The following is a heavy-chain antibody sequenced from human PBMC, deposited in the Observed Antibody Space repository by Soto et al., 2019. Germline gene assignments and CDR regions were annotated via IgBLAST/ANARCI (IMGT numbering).Heavy chain of an antibody. Sequence: QVQLVQSGSEVKKPGSSVKVSCKASGGTFSSYAISWVRQAPGQGLEWMGGIIPIFGTANYAQKFQGRVTITADESKGTAYMELSRLRSEETAVYYCASHGVGTRSPRAYEAARRSDYWGQGTLVTVSS. D-gene: IGHD6-6*01. CDR1: GGTFSSYA. CDR2: IIPIFGTA. CDR3: ASHGVGTRSPRAYEAARRSDY. J-gene: IGHJ4*02. V-gene: IGHV1-69*01.